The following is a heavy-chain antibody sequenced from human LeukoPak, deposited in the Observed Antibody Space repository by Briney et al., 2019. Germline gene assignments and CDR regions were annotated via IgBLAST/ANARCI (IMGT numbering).Heavy chain of an antibody. CDR2: IYHSGST. J-gene: IGHJ4*02. Sequence: SETLSLTCTVSGYSISSGYYWGWIRQPPGKGLEWIGSIYHSGSTYYNPSLKSRVTISVDTSKNQFSLKLSSVTAADTAVYYCARDQKWLPQPYDYWGQGTLVTVSS. CDR1: GYSISSGYY. D-gene: IGHD3-22*01. CDR3: ARDQKWLPQPYDY. V-gene: IGHV4-38-2*02.